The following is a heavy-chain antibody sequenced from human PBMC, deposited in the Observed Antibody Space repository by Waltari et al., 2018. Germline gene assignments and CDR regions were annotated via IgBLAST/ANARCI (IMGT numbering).Heavy chain of an antibody. V-gene: IGHV6-1*01. CDR3: ARGKFTAFDI. J-gene: IGHJ3*02. CDR2: TYYRSQWRN. Sequence: QVQLQQSGPGLVKPSQTLSLTCAVSGDSLFTTSVAWNWIRQSPSRGLEWLGRTYYRSQWRNEYALSVKGRITVNPDTSKNHFSLQLDSVTPDDTAVYYCARGKFTAFDIWGQGTMVTVSS. CDR1: GDSLFTTSVA.